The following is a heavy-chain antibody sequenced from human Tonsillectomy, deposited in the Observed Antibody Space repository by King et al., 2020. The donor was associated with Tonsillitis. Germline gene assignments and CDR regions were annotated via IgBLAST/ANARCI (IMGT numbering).Heavy chain of an antibody. CDR1: GFSLSTSGMS. J-gene: IGHJ4*02. CDR3: ARMRFYYDSSGYYYFDY. D-gene: IGHD3-22*01. CDR2: IDWDDYK. V-gene: IGHV2-70*01. Sequence: TLKESGPALVKPTQTVTLTCTFSGFSLSTSGMSVSWIRQPPGKALEWLALIDWDDYKYYSTSLKTRLTISKDTSKNQVVLTMTNMDPVDTATYWCARMRFYYDSSGYYYFDYWGQGTLVTVSS.